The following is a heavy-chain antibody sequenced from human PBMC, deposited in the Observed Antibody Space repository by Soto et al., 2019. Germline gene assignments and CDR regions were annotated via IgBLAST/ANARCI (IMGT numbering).Heavy chain of an antibody. Sequence: ASVKVSCKASGGTFSSYAISWVRQAPGQGLEWMGGIIPIFGTANYAQKFQGRVTITADESTSTAYMELSSLRSEDTAVYYCARGPVVVVAATYYFDYWGQGTLVTVSS. CDR2: IIPIFGTA. J-gene: IGHJ4*02. CDR3: ARGPVVVVAATYYFDY. CDR1: GGTFSSYA. V-gene: IGHV1-69*13. D-gene: IGHD2-15*01.